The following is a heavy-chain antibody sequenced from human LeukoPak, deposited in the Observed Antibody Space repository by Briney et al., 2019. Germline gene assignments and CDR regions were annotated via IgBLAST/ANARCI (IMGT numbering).Heavy chain of an antibody. Sequence: GGSLRLSCAASGFTFNSFLMSWVRQGPGKGLVWVSRIDGDGATTSYEDSVKGRFTISRDNTNNMVYLEMNSLRVEGTAVYYGTRDSGADRRYFDLWGRGTLVTVSS. V-gene: IGHV3-74*01. CDR3: TRDSGADRRYFDL. D-gene: IGHD7-27*01. J-gene: IGHJ2*01. CDR1: GFTFNSFL. CDR2: IDGDGATT.